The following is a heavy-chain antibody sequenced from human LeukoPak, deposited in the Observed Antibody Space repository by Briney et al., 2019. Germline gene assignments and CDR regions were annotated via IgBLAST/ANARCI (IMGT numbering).Heavy chain of an antibody. CDR1: GFTFGDYA. Sequence: GGSLRLSCTASGFTFGDYAMSWVRQAPGKGLEWVGFIRSKAYGGTTEYAASVKGRFTISRDDSKSIAYLQRNRLKTEDTAVYYCTGDGSSGWYYFDYWGQGTLVTVSS. D-gene: IGHD6-19*01. CDR3: TGDGSSGWYYFDY. J-gene: IGHJ4*02. V-gene: IGHV3-49*04. CDR2: IRSKAYGGTT.